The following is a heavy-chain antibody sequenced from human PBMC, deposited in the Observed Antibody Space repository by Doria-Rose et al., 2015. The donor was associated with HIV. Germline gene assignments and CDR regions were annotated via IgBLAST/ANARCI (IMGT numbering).Heavy chain of an antibody. CDR3: ARIKSSRWYHKYYFDF. Sequence: QVTLKESGPVLVKPTGTLTLTCTVSGVSLSSPGMGVSWIRQPPGKALEWLANIFSDDERSYKTSLKSRLTISRGTSKSQVVLTMTDMVPVDTATYYCARIKSSRWYHKYYFDFWGQGTLVIVSA. D-gene: IGHD6-13*01. CDR1: GVSLSSPGMG. V-gene: IGHV2-26*01. J-gene: IGHJ4*02. CDR2: IFSDDER.